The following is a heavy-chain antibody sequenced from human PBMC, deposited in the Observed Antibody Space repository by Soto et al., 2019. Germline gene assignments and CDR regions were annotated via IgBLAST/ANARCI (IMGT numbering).Heavy chain of an antibody. CDR3: ATSFRYFDN. Sequence: PWVSLRLSCAVSGFTPTTTPLSWVRQPPGKGLEWVTTISGTASRTYYVDSVKGRFFISRDNSKNTVTLQMNNLTLDDTAVYYCATSFRYFDNWGKGTRVTVSS. CDR2: ISGTASRT. D-gene: IGHD3-9*01. V-gene: IGHV3-23*01. CDR1: GFTPTTTP. J-gene: IGHJ4*02.